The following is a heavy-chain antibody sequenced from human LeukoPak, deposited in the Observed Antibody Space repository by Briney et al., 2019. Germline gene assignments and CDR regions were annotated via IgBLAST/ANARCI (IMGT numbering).Heavy chain of an antibody. Sequence: GGSLRLSCAASGFTFSSFAMSWVRQAPGKGLEWVSVISDSGTSTYHADSVKGRFTISKDRPKNTLYLQMNSLRAEDTAIYYCAKDQLGGSGGWYNAFDLWGQGTMVSVSS. CDR3: AKDQLGGSGGWYNAFDL. J-gene: IGHJ3*01. V-gene: IGHV3-23*01. D-gene: IGHD6-19*01. CDR2: ISDSGTST. CDR1: GFTFSSFA.